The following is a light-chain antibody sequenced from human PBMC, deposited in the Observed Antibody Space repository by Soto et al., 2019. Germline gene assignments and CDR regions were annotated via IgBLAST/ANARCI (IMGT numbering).Light chain of an antibody. J-gene: IGKJ1*01. CDR1: QTLVCSRGNTY. V-gene: IGKV2-30*01. Sequence: DVVVSRSPLSLPATLVQSASISWWSSQTLVCSRGNTYLNYLPVRPGHSPRRLLYEVSRRESGVPDRCSGGGSGTDYTLRFSRVESEDVGLNYCKHPLQWPPRTFGQRAKVDVK. CDR2: EVS. CDR3: KHPLQWPPRT.